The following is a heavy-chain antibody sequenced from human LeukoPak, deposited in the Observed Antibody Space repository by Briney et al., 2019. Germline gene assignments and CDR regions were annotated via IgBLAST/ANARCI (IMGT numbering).Heavy chain of an antibody. D-gene: IGHD2-21*02. CDR3: GVYGGDWRFDY. CDR2: ITYRGRV. Sequence: PSETLSLTCAVYNGFDSYYMTIVRQPPGQGLGWVGEITYRGRVNYNPSLKSRVTISINVSQRQFSLNLKSVTVADTAIYYCGVYGGDWRFDYWGQGTPITVS. J-gene: IGHJ4*02. V-gene: IGHV4-34*01. CDR1: NGFDSYY.